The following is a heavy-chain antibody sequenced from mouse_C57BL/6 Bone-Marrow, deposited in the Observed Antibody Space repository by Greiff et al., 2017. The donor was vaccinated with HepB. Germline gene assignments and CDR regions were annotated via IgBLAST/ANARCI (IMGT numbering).Heavy chain of an antibody. CDR2: IYPGSGST. Sequence: QVQLQQSGAELVKPGASVKMSCKASGYTFTSYWITWVKQRPGQGLEWIGDIYPGSGSTNYNEKFKSKATLTVDTSSSTAYMQLSSLTSEDSAVYYCASTPDYYGSSFYFDYWGQGTTLTVSS. V-gene: IGHV1-55*01. CDR1: GYTFTSYW. CDR3: ASTPDYYGSSFYFDY. D-gene: IGHD1-1*01. J-gene: IGHJ2*01.